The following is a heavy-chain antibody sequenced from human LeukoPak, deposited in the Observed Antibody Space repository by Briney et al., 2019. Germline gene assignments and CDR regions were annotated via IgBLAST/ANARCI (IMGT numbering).Heavy chain of an antibody. D-gene: IGHD6-19*01. CDR1: GFTFSNYA. Sequence: PGGSLRLSCAASGFTFSNYAMHWVRQAPGKGLVWVSRINTDGSSTSYADSVKGRFTISRDNAKNTLYLQMNSLRAEDTAVYYCAREALMSRGPCPDYWGQGTLVTVSS. CDR3: AREALMSRGPCPDY. CDR2: INTDGSST. J-gene: IGHJ4*02. V-gene: IGHV3-74*01.